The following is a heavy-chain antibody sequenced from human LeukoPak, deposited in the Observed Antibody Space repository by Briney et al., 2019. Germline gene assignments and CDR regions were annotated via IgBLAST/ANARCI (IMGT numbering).Heavy chain of an antibody. V-gene: IGHV4-34*01. Sequence: SETLSLTCAVYGGSFSGCYWSWIRQPPGKGLEWIGEINHSGSTNHNPSLKSRVTISVDTSKNQFSLKLSSVTAADTAVYYCVQSLTNDAFDIWGQGTMVTVSS. CDR3: VQSLTNDAFDI. CDR1: GGSFSGCY. D-gene: IGHD2-2*01. CDR2: INHSGST. J-gene: IGHJ3*02.